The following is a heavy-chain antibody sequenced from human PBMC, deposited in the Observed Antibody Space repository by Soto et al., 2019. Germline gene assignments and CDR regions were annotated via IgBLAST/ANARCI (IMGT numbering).Heavy chain of an antibody. D-gene: IGHD6-19*01. V-gene: IGHV1-69*04. J-gene: IGHJ4*02. CDR1: GGTFSSYT. CDR2: IIPILGIA. CDR3: ARDGVYSSGWTFDY. Sequence: SVKVSCKASGGTFSSYTISWVRQAPGQGLEWMGRIIPILGIANYAQKFQGRVTITADKSTSTAYMELSSLRSEDTAVYYCARDGVYSSGWTFDYWGQGTLVTVSS.